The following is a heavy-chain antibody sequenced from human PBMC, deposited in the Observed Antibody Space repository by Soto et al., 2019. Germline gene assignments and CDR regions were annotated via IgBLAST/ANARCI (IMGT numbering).Heavy chain of an antibody. Sequence: PGGSLRLSCAASGFTFSSYGMTWVRQAPGKGLEWVSFSSATGAGTYYADSVKGRFTISRDNSKNTLYLQMNSLRAEDTAVYYCAKDQSYLGLVLDHWGRGTLVTVSS. CDR1: GFTFSSYG. CDR2: SSATGAGT. D-gene: IGHD6-19*01. CDR3: AKDQSYLGLVLDH. J-gene: IGHJ4*02. V-gene: IGHV3-23*01.